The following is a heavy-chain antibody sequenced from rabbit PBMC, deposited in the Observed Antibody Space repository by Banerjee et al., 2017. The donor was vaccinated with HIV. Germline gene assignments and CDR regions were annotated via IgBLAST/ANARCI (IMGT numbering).Heavy chain of an antibody. J-gene: IGHJ4*01. Sequence: QEQLEESGGGLVKPEGSLTLTCKASGFDLSSHYYMCWVRQAPGKGLEWIACIYAGSSGNIVYASWAKGRFTISKTSSTTVTLQMTSLTAADTATYFCARDGSGLLFNLWGPGTLVTVS. CDR3: ARDGSGLLFNL. CDR2: IYAGSSGNI. D-gene: IGHD1-1*01. V-gene: IGHV1S45*01. CDR1: GFDLSSHYY.